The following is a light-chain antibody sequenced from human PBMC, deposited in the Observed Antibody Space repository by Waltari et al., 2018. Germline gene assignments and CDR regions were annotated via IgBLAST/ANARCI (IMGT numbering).Light chain of an antibody. CDR2: DVS. CDR3: CSYAGSYTYV. V-gene: IGLV2-11*01. Sequence: QSALTQPRSVSGSPGQSVTISCTGTSSDVGGYNYVSWYQQHPGKAPKLMIYDVSKRRSGVPDRFSGSKSGNTASLTISGRQAEDEADYYCCSYAGSYTYVFGTGTKVTVL. J-gene: IGLJ1*01. CDR1: SSDVGGYNY.